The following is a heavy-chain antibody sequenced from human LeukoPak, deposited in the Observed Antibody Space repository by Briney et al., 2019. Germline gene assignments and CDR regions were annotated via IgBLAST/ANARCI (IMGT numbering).Heavy chain of an antibody. D-gene: IGHD5-18*01. Sequence: SETLSLTCAVYGGSFSGYYWSWIRQPPGKGLEWIGEINHSGSTNYNPSLKSRATISVDTSKNHFSLKLSSVTAADTAVYYCARAVDTAMVLDYWGQGTLVTVSS. CDR2: INHSGST. J-gene: IGHJ4*02. CDR3: ARAVDTAMVLDY. CDR1: GGSFSGYY. V-gene: IGHV4-34*01.